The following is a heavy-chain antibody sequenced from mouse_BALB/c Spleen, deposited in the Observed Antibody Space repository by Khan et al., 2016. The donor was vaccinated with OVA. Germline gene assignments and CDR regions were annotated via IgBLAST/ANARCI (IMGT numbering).Heavy chain of an antibody. Sequence: QVQLQQSGAELAKPGASVKMSCKASGYTFTSYWMHWIKQRPGQGLEWIGYINPTSGYTDYNQKFKDKATLTADKSSSTAYMQLNSLTSDDSAVYYCARDRIDCWGQGTTLTVSS. CDR1: GYTFTSYW. CDR3: ARDRIDC. V-gene: IGHV1-7*01. J-gene: IGHJ2*01. CDR2: INPTSGYT.